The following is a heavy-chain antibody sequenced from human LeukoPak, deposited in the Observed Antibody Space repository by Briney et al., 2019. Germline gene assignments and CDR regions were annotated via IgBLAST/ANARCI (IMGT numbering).Heavy chain of an antibody. Sequence: GSLRLSCAASGFPFSSYWMHWVRQAPGKGLVWVSRINTDGSSTFYADSVKGRFTISRDNAKNTLYLQMNSLRAEDTAVYYCARGSSSWRNALDIWGQGTMVTVSS. D-gene: IGHD6-13*01. CDR3: ARGSSSWRNALDI. CDR1: GFPFSSYW. CDR2: INTDGSST. V-gene: IGHV3-74*01. J-gene: IGHJ3*02.